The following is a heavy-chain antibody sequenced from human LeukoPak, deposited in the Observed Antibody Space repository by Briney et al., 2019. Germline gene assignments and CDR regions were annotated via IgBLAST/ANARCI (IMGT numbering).Heavy chain of an antibody. D-gene: IGHD6-19*01. J-gene: IGHJ4*02. CDR3: AREHQWLVLGELNSFDY. Sequence: GGSLRLSCAASGFTFSSYWMSWVRQAPGKGLEWVANIKQDGSEKYYVDSVKGRFTISRDNAKNSLYLQMNSLRAEDTAVYYCAREHQWLVLGELNSFDYWGQGTLVTVSS. CDR1: GFTFSSYW. V-gene: IGHV3-7*01. CDR2: IKQDGSEK.